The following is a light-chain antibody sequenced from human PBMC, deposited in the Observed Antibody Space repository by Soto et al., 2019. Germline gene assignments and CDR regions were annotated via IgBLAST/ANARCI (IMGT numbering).Light chain of an antibody. CDR3: SSYKFSTTLRV. CDR2: EVT. Sequence: QSALTQPASVSGSPGQSITLSCAGTTNDIGSYNYVSWFQQHPGEAPKLIIFEVTHRPSGISTRFSGSKSGNTASLTISDLQAEEEALYYCSSYKFSTTLRVFGGGTKLTVL. J-gene: IGLJ3*02. CDR1: TNDIGSYNY. V-gene: IGLV2-14*01.